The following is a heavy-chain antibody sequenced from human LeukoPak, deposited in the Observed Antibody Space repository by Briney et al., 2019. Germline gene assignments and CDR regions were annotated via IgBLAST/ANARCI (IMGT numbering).Heavy chain of an antibody. V-gene: IGHV7-4-1*02. CDR2: INANTGNP. CDR1: GYTFTTYA. Sequence: ASVKVSCKASGYTFTTYAMNWVRQAPGQGLEWMGWINANTGNPTYAPGFIGRFVFSLDTSVSTAYLQISSLKTEDTAVYYCARGAYFDVLGQGTLVTVSS. CDR3: ARGAYFDV. J-gene: IGHJ4*02.